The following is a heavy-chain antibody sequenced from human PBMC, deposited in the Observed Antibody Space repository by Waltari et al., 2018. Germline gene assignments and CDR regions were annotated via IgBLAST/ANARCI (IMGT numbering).Heavy chain of an antibody. D-gene: IGHD2-15*01. V-gene: IGHV3-30*02. Sequence: QVQVVESGGGVVQPGGSLRLSCAAAGVTFRSYGMHWVRQAPGKGLEWVSFIAYDGRNEYYADSVKGRFTIARDNSKNTLHLQMNSLREDDTAVYHCAKDVASYCSGGSCYTLDSWGQGTPVTVSS. CDR1: GVTFRSYG. J-gene: IGHJ4*02. CDR3: AKDVASYCSGGSCYTLDS. CDR2: IAYDGRNE.